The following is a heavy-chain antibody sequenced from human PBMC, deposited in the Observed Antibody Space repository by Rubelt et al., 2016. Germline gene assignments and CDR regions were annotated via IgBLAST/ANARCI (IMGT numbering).Heavy chain of an antibody. CDR3: ARLETTVTKRSFDY. CDR1: GDSITTSNFY. J-gene: IGHJ4*02. Sequence: QVQLQESGPGLVKPSETLSLTCTVSGDSITTSNFYWGWIRQPPGKGLEWIGSFSYSGSTYYNPSLKSRVTLSLDTSENQFSLKLSSVSAADTAVYYCARLETTVTKRSFDYWGQGTLVTVSS. D-gene: IGHD4-17*01. CDR2: FSYSGST. V-gene: IGHV4-39*01.